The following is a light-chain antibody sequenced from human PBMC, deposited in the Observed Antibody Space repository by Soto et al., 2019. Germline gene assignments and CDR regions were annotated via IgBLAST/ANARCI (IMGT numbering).Light chain of an antibody. CDR2: DVS. Sequence: QSALNQPASVSGSPGQSITISCTGSSSDVGSHNSVSWYQQHPGKAPQLLIYDVSYRPSGISSRFSGSKSGDTASLTISGLQPDDEADYYCSSYASSSTRVFGGGTKLTVL. CDR1: SSDVGSHNS. V-gene: IGLV2-14*03. CDR3: SSYASSSTRV. J-gene: IGLJ2*01.